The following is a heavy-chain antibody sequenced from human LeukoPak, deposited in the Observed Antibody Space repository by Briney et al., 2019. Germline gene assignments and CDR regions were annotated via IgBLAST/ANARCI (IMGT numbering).Heavy chain of an antibody. V-gene: IGHV3-7*05. CDR1: GFTFSTYR. CDR2: IKQDGSEK. CDR3: ARLIRPYFDY. Sequence: PGGSLRLSCVASGFTFSTYRMSWVRQAPGKGLEWVASIKQDGSEKYYVDSVKGRFTISRDNAKNSLYLQMNSLRAEDTAVYYCARLIRPYFDYWGQGTLVTVSS. J-gene: IGHJ4*02.